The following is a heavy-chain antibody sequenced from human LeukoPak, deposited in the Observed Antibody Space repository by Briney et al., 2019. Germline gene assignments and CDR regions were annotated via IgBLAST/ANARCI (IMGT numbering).Heavy chain of an antibody. V-gene: IGHV3-66*01. CDR2: IYSGGST. CDR1: GFTFSSYS. D-gene: IGHD3-22*01. CDR3: ARDGYYYDSSGSYYFDY. J-gene: IGHJ4*02. Sequence: PGGSLRLSCAASGFTFSSYSMNWVRQAPGKGLEWVSVIYSGGSTYYADSVKGRFTISRDNSKNTLYLQMNSLRAEDTAVYYCARDGYYYDSSGSYYFDYWGQGTLVTVSS.